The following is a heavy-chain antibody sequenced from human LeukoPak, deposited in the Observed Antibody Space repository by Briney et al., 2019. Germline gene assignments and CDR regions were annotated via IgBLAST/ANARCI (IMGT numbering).Heavy chain of an antibody. D-gene: IGHD3-3*01. V-gene: IGHV3-23*01. Sequence: GGSLRLSCAVSGFTYGNYAMSWVRQAPGKGLEWVSTINGYGSNTCYADSVKGRFSISRDNSNNTLSLQMNSLRAEDTAVYYCAKVPDYDFWNEISSSFDYWGQGTLVTVSS. CDR3: AKVPDYDFWNEISSSFDY. J-gene: IGHJ4*02. CDR2: INGYGSNT. CDR1: GFTYGNYA.